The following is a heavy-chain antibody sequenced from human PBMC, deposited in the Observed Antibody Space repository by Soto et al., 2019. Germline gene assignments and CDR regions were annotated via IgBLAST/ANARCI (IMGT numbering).Heavy chain of an antibody. V-gene: IGHV1-69*13. CDR3: ARGWDHYDSSGLLTWFDP. D-gene: IGHD3-22*01. CDR1: GGIFSDYR. CDR2: IIPIFGTA. J-gene: IGHJ5*02. Sequence: EASVKVSCKASGGIFSDYRISWVRQAPGQGLEWMGGIIPIFGTANYAQKFQGRVTITADESTTTAYMELSSLRSEDTAVYYCARGWDHYDSSGLLTWFDPWGQGTLVTVSS.